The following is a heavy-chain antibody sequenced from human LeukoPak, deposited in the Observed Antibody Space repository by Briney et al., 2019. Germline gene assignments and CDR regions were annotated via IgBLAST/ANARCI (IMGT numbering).Heavy chain of an antibody. Sequence: GGSLRLSCAASGFTVSSNYMSWVRQAPGKGLEWVSVIYSGGSTYYADSVKGRFTISRHNSKNTLYPQMNSLRAEDTAVYYCAHSYCGGDFSFPAYYYGMDVWGQGTTVTVSS. V-gene: IGHV3-53*04. J-gene: IGHJ6*02. CDR3: AHSYCGGDFSFPAYYYGMDV. CDR1: GFTVSSNY. CDR2: IYSGGST. D-gene: IGHD2-21*02.